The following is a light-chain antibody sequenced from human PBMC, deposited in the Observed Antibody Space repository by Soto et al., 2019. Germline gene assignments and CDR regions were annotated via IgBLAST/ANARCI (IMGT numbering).Light chain of an antibody. CDR1: STDFVGYNR. J-gene: IGLJ1*01. Sequence: QSALTQPPSVSGSPGQSVTISCTGTSTDFVGYNRVSWYQQPPGTAPKLMIYEVSKRPSGVPDRFSGSKSGNTASLTISGLQAEDEADYYCSSYTSSTNYAFGTGTKVTVL. CDR2: EVS. CDR3: SSYTSSTNYA. V-gene: IGLV2-18*02.